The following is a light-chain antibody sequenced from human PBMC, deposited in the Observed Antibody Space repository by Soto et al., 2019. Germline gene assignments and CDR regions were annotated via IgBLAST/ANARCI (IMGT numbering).Light chain of an antibody. CDR3: QQYYTTPHT. J-gene: IGKJ2*01. Sequence: DIVMTQSPDSLAVSLGERATINCKSSQSVLYNSNNKNFLAWYQQKPGQHPKLLISWASTRESGVPDRYSGSGSGTDFTLAISSLQAEDVAVYYCQQYYTTPHTFGQGTKLEIK. V-gene: IGKV4-1*01. CDR2: WAS. CDR1: QSVLYNSNNKNF.